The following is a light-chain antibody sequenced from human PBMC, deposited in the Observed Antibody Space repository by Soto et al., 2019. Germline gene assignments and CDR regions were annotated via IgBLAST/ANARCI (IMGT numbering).Light chain of an antibody. CDR2: RNN. V-gene: IGLV1-47*01. J-gene: IGLJ2*01. CDR1: SSNIGSNY. Sequence: QSALTQPPSASGTPVQRVTISCSGSSSNIGSNYVYWYQQLPGTAPKLLIYRNNQRPSGVPDRISGSKSGTSASLAISGLRSEDEADYYCAAWDDSLSGPVFGGGTKLTVL. CDR3: AAWDDSLSGPV.